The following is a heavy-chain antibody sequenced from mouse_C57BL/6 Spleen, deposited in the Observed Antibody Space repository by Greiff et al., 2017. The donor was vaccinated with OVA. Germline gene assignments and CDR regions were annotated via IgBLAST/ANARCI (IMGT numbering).Heavy chain of an antibody. CDR1: GYTFTDHT. J-gene: IGHJ4*01. V-gene: IGHV1-78*01. D-gene: IGHD2-1*01. CDR2: IYPRDGST. Sequence: QVQLKESDAELVKPGASVKISCKASGYTFTDHTIHWMKQRPEQGLEWIGYIYPRDGSTKYNEKFKGKATLTADKSSSTAYMQLNSLTSEDSAVYFCERSRIYYGRDYAMDYWGQGTSVTVSA. CDR3: ERSRIYYGRDYAMDY.